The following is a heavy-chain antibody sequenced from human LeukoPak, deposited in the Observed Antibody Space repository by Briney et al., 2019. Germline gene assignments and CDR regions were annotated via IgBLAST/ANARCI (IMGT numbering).Heavy chain of an antibody. D-gene: IGHD6-13*01. CDR3: AKGQQQLIDY. Sequence: GGSLRLSCAASGFTFSSYAMHWVRQAPGKGLEWVAFIRYDGTSKYYADTVRGRFTISRDNSKNTLYLQMNSLRAEDTAVYYCAKGQQQLIDYWGQGTLVTVSS. CDR1: GFTFSSYA. V-gene: IGHV3-30*02. J-gene: IGHJ4*02. CDR2: IRYDGTSK.